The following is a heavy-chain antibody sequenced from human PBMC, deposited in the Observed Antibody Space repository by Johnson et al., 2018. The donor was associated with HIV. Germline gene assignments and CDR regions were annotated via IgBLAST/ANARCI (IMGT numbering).Heavy chain of an antibody. V-gene: IGHV3-64*01. Sequence: VQLVESGGGVVQPGRSLRLSCAASGFTFSSYGMHWVRQSPGKGLEYVSAISSDGGSTYYANSVKGRFTISRDNSKNTLYLQMNSLRAEDTAVYYCAKDRADCSGGSCEAYAFDIWGQGTMVTVSS. CDR3: AKDRADCSGGSCEAYAFDI. J-gene: IGHJ3*02. D-gene: IGHD2-15*01. CDR2: ISSDGGST. CDR1: GFTFSSYG.